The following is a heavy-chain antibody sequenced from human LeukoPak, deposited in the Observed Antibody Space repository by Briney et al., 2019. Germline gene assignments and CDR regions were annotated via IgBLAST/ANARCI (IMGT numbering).Heavy chain of an antibody. D-gene: IGHD1-26*01. V-gene: IGHV3-7*01. CDR3: SRGGLYRYSGTSGDY. J-gene: IGHJ4*02. Sequence: PGGSLRLSCEVSGFSFSTYWMTWVRQAPGEGLEWVANINQHGSETYYVDSVKGRFIISRDNAKNSLFLQMDSLTGEDTAVYYCSRGGLYRYSGTSGDYWGQGTLVTVSS. CDR1: GFSFSTYW. CDR2: INQHGSET.